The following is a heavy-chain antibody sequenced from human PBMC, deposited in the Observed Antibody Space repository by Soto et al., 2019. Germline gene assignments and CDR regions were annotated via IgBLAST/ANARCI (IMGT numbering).Heavy chain of an antibody. CDR2: IYYSGST. J-gene: IGHJ4*02. Sequence: SETLSLTCTVSGGSISSGGYYWSWIRQHPGKGLEWIGYIYYSGSTYYNPSLKSRVTISVDTSKNQFSLKLSSVTAADTAVYYCARDYRESYFDYWGQGTLVTVSS. CDR1: GGSISSGGYY. CDR3: ARDYRESYFDY. V-gene: IGHV4-31*03. D-gene: IGHD3-10*01.